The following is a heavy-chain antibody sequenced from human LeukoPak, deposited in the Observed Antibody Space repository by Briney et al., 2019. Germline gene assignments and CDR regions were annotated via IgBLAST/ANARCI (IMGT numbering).Heavy chain of an antibody. Sequence: GGSLRLSCDASGFTFSDSWMHWVRQAPGKGLVWVSRIDPDGNTDYADSVKGRFTISRDNAKNTLYLQMNSLRAEDTAVYRCARDVRGPHDFWGQGTLVTVSS. CDR2: IDPDGNT. V-gene: IGHV3-74*01. CDR1: GFTFSDSW. D-gene: IGHD2/OR15-2a*01. J-gene: IGHJ4*02. CDR3: ARDVRGPHDF.